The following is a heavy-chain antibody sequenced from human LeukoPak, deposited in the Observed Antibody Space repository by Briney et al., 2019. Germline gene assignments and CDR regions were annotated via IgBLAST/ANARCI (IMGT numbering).Heavy chain of an antibody. V-gene: IGHV5-51*01. CDR3: GRKDKQQLVAD. J-gene: IGHJ4*02. CDR2: IYPGDSDT. D-gene: IGHD6-13*01. Sequence: GESLQNSCKGSGYSFTSYWIGWVRQMPGKGLEWMGIIYPGDSDTRYSPSFQGQVTISADKSISTAYLQWSSLKASDTAMYYCGRKDKQQLVADWGQGTLVTVSS. CDR1: GYSFTSYW.